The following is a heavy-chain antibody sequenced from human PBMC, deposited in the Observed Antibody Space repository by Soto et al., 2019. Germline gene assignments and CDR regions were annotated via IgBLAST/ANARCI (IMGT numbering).Heavy chain of an antibody. CDR3: ARDQPYYDILTGLDY. Sequence: ASVKASCKXSGYTFTGSYMHWVRQAPGQGLEWMGWINPNSGGTNYAQKFQRRVTMTRDTSISTAYMELSRLISDDTAVYYGARDQPYYDILTGLDYWGQGTLVTVAS. CDR2: INPNSGGT. V-gene: IGHV1-2*02. CDR1: GYTFTGSY. J-gene: IGHJ4*02. D-gene: IGHD3-9*01.